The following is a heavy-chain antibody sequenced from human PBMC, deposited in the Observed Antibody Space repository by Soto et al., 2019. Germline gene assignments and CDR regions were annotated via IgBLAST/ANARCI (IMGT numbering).Heavy chain of an antibody. V-gene: IGHV4-31*11. CDR3: ARDRWGYSIDY. CDR2: IHYTGRS. Sequence: QVQLQESGPGLVKPSQTLSLTCAVSGGCVSSDGYYWHWIRQHPGKGPEWIGYIHYTGRSYYKPSLQSRITMSVDTSKNQVFLRLTSVTAADTAVYYCARDRWGYSIDYWGQGTLVTVSS. CDR1: GGCVSSDGYY. J-gene: IGHJ4*02. D-gene: IGHD2-15*01.